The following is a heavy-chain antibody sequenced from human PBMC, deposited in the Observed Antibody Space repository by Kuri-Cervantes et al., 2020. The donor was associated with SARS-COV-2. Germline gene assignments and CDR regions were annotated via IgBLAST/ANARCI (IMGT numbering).Heavy chain of an antibody. D-gene: IGHD1-14*01. V-gene: IGHV4-39*07. CDR3: ARVLRPGDFDY. Sequence: SETLSLTCSVPGDSISSSSYYWAWIRQSPGKGLEWIGSLSYSGSAYYNPSVKSRVTISVDTSKNQFSLKLSSVTAADTAVYYCARVLRPGDFDYWGQGTLVTVSS. CDR1: GDSISSSSYY. CDR2: LSYSGSA. J-gene: IGHJ4*02.